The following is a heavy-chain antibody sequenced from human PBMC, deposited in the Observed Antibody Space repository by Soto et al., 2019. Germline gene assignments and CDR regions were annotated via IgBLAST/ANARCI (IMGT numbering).Heavy chain of an antibody. CDR2: IYYSGST. Sequence: TLSLTCTVSGGSLSSSSYYWGWIRQPPGKGLEWLGSIYYSGSTYYNPSLKSRVTISVDTSKNQFSLKLNSVTAADTAVYYCARHLYDYIWGTFRPHQIDYWGQGSLVTVSS. CDR3: ARHLYDYIWGTFRPHQIDY. J-gene: IGHJ4*02. CDR1: GGSLSSSSYY. V-gene: IGHV4-39*01. D-gene: IGHD3-16*02.